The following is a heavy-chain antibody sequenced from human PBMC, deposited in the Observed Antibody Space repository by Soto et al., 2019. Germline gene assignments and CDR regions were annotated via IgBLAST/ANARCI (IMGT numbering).Heavy chain of an antibody. CDR3: ARRPYGDYGDYFDY. Sequence: EVQLVESGGSLVQPGGSLRLSCAASGFTFSSFWMSWVRQAPGKGLEWVANIKQDGSEKYYVDSVRGRFSISRDSAKNSLFLQMNSLRAEDTAVYYCARRPYGDYGDYFDYWGQGTLVTVSS. V-gene: IGHV3-7*01. D-gene: IGHD4-17*01. CDR2: IKQDGSEK. CDR1: GFTFSSFW. J-gene: IGHJ4*02.